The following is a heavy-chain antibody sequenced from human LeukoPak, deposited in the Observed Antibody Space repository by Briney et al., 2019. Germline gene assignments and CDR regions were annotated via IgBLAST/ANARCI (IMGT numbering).Heavy chain of an antibody. CDR2: ISHDDGNNK. D-gene: IGHD3-22*01. V-gene: IGHV3-30-3*01. J-gene: IGHJ4*02. Sequence: GGSLRLSCAASGFTFSSFAMHWVRQAPGKGLEWVAVISHDDGNNKYYADSVKGRFTISRDNSKNALYLRMSSLRVEDTAVCYCARDARPVYYDSSGLFDYWGQGTLVTVSS. CDR3: ARDARPVYYDSSGLFDY. CDR1: GFTFSSFA.